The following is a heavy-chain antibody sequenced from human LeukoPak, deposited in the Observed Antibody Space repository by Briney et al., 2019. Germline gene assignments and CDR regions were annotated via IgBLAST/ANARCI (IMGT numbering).Heavy chain of an antibody. Sequence: GGSLRLSCAASGFSFSSYAMSWVRQSPGKGLEWVSAISPSGGSTYCADSVRGGFTISRDNSKNTLYLQMNSLRAEDTAIYFCARVPYNYDTSSYYYKYYFDYWGQGTLVTVSS. J-gene: IGHJ4*02. CDR1: GFSFSSYA. CDR3: ARVPYNYDTSSYYYKYYFDY. D-gene: IGHD3-22*01. V-gene: IGHV3-23*01. CDR2: ISPSGGST.